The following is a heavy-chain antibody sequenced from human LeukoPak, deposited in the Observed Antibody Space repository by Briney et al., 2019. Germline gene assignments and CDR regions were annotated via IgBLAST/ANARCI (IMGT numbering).Heavy chain of an antibody. J-gene: IGHJ4*02. CDR3: ARMPDILTGLDS. D-gene: IGHD3-9*01. CDR2: IYRSGST. Sequence: SETLSLTCTVSGYSVSSGYYWGWIRQPPGKGLEWIGSIYRSGSTYYNPSLKSRVTISVDTSKNQFSLKLASVTTADTAVYYCARMPDILTGLDSWGQGTLVTVSS. V-gene: IGHV4-38-2*02. CDR1: GYSVSSGYY.